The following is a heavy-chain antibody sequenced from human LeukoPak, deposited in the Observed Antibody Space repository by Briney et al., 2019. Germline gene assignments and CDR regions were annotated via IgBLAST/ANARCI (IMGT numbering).Heavy chain of an antibody. V-gene: IGHV1-58*01. CDR3: AADAKVTTGRLLDY. Sequence: ASVKVSCKASGFTFTSSAVQWVRQARGQRLEWIGWIVVVSGNTNYAQKFQERVTITRDMSTSTAYMELSSLRSEDTAVYYCAADAKVTTGRLLDYWGQGTLVTVSS. D-gene: IGHD1-1*01. J-gene: IGHJ4*02. CDR2: IVVVSGNT. CDR1: GFTFTSSA.